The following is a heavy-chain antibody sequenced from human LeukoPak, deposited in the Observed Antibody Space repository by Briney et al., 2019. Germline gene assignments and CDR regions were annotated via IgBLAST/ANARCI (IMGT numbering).Heavy chain of an antibody. CDR3: ARRRYYYGSGDY. D-gene: IGHD3-10*01. CDR2: ISGSGYST. Sequence: GGSLRLSCVASGFTFNNYAMTWVRQAPGKGLEWVSAISGSGYSTYYADSVKGRFTISRDNAKNSLYLQMNSLRAEDTAVYYCARRRYYYGSGDYWGQGTLVTVSS. J-gene: IGHJ4*02. V-gene: IGHV3-23*01. CDR1: GFTFNNYA.